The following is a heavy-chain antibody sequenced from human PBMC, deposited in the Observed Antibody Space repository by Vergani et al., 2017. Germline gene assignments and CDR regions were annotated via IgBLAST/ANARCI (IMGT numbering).Heavy chain of an antibody. Sequence: QVQLQESSPGLVKPSETLSLTCTVSGGSIISYYWSWIRQPPGKGLEWIGYIYYSGSTNYNPSLKSRVTISVDTSKNQFSLKLSSVTAADTAVYYCARDPRGSGYFDYWGQGTLVTVSS. CDR1: GGSIISYY. D-gene: IGHD3-16*01. V-gene: IGHV4-59*12. CDR2: IYYSGST. J-gene: IGHJ4*02. CDR3: ARDPRGSGYFDY.